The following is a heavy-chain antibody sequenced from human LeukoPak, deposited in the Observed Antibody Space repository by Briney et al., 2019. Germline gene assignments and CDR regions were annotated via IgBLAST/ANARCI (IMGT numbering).Heavy chain of an antibody. Sequence: GGSLRLSCAASGFTFSSYAMHWVRQAPGKGLEWVSVIYSDVSTYYADSVKGRFTISRHNSKNTLYLQMNSLRAEDTAVYYCARDLGSYFDYWGQGTLVTVSS. V-gene: IGHV3-53*04. CDR1: GFTFSSYA. D-gene: IGHD3-16*01. CDR2: IYSDVST. CDR3: ARDLGSYFDY. J-gene: IGHJ4*02.